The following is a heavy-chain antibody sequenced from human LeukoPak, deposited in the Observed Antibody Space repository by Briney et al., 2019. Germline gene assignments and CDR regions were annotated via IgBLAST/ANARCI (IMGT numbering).Heavy chain of an antibody. CDR1: GFTFSSYW. CDR2: IKQDGSEK. CDR3: AREMADILTGYYPYNWFDP. Sequence: GGSLRLSCAASGFTFSSYWMSWVRQAPGKGLEWVANIKQDGSEKYYVDSVKGRFTISRDNARNSLYLQMNSLRGEDTAVYYCAREMADILTGYYPYNWFDPWGQGTLVTVSS. D-gene: IGHD3-9*01. V-gene: IGHV3-7*01. J-gene: IGHJ5*02.